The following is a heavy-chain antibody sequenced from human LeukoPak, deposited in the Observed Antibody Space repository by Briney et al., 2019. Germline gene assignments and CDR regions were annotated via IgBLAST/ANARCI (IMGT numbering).Heavy chain of an antibody. Sequence: ASVKVSCKVSGYTLTELSMHWVRQAPGKGLEWMGGFDPEDGETIYAQKFQGRVTMTEDTSTDTAYMELSSLRSEDTAVSYCATSSQWELLVGYFDYWGQGTLVTVSS. D-gene: IGHD1-26*01. CDR3: ATSSQWELLVGYFDY. J-gene: IGHJ4*02. CDR1: GYTLTELS. CDR2: FDPEDGET. V-gene: IGHV1-24*01.